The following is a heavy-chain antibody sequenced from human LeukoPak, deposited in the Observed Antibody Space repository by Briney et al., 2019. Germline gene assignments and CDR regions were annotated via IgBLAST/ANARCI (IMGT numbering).Heavy chain of an antibody. D-gene: IGHD6-19*01. CDR3: VKERYISGWSDSSHF. CDR2: VSGSGDDT. Sequence: PGGSLRLSCAASGFTFSTYGMSWVRQAPGKGLEWVSSVSGSGDDTYYADSVKGRFTISRDNSEDTLYMQMNSLRADDTAVYYCVKERYISGWSDSSHFWGQGTLVTISS. CDR1: GFTFSTYG. V-gene: IGHV3-23*01. J-gene: IGHJ4*02.